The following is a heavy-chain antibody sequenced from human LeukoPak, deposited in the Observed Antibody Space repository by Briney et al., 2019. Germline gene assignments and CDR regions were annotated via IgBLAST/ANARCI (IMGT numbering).Heavy chain of an antibody. Sequence: KTGGSLRLSCAASGFTFSSYSMNWGRQAPGKGLEWVSSISSSSSYIYYADSVKGRFTISRDNAKNSLYLQMNSLRAEDTAVYYCARTSITMVRGTDYYYMDVWAKGPRSPSP. J-gene: IGHJ6*03. CDR3: ARTSITMVRGTDYYYMDV. D-gene: IGHD3-10*01. V-gene: IGHV3-21*01. CDR1: GFTFSSYS. CDR2: ISSSSSYI.